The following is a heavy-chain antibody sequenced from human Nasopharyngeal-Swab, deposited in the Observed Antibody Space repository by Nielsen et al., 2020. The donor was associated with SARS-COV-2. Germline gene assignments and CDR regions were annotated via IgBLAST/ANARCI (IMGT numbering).Heavy chain of an antibody. Sequence: SETLSLTCTVSGVSITSQYWSWIRQPPGKGLEWIGYISHNSGTSYNPSLKSRVTMFMDTSKNQFSLRLMSVTAADTAVYYCAKEGATGWFDPWGQGTLVTVSS. J-gene: IGHJ5*02. CDR3: AKEGATGWFDP. V-gene: IGHV4-59*11. CDR1: GVSITSQY. CDR2: ISHNSGT.